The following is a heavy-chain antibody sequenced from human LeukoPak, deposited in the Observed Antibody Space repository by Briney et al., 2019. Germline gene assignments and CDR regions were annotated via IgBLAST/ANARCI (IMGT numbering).Heavy chain of an antibody. CDR3: ARGGGNPSYFAY. D-gene: IGHD4-23*01. Sequence: PSQTLSLTCTVSGGSISSGDYYWSWIRQPPGKGLEWIGEINHSGSTNYNPSLKSRVTISVDKSKNQFSLKLSSVTAADTAVYYCARGGGNPSYFAYWGQGTQVTVSS. CDR2: INHSGST. V-gene: IGHV4-30-2*01. CDR1: GGSISSGDYY. J-gene: IGHJ4*02.